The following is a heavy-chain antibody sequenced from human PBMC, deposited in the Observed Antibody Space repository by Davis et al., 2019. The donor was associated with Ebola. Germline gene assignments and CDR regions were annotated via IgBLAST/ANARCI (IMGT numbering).Heavy chain of an antibody. D-gene: IGHD2-2*01. CDR3: ARQVPDCSTTSCYGGWFDP. V-gene: IGHV4-59*08. Sequence: SETLSLTCTVSGGSISSYYWSWIRQTPDKGLEWIGYIYYNGNTNYHPSLKSRVTISIDTSKNQFSLKLHSVTAADTAVYYCARQVPDCSTTSCYGGWFDPWGQGTLVTVSS. CDR1: GGSISSYY. J-gene: IGHJ5*02. CDR2: IYYNGNT.